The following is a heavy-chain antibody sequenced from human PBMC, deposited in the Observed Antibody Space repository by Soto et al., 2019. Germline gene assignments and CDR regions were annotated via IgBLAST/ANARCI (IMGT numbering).Heavy chain of an antibody. Sequence: QVQLVESGGGVVQPGRSLRLSCAASGFTFSSYAMHWVRQAPGKGLEWVAVISYDGSNKYYADSVKGRFTISRDNSKNTLYLQMNSLRAEDTAVYYCAREPNYDILTGYYVLDYWGQGTLVTVSS. D-gene: IGHD3-9*01. J-gene: IGHJ4*02. CDR3: AREPNYDILTGYYVLDY. V-gene: IGHV3-30-3*01. CDR1: GFTFSSYA. CDR2: ISYDGSNK.